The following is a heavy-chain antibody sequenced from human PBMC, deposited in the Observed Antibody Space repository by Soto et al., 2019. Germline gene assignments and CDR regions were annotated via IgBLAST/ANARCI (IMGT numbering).Heavy chain of an antibody. Sequence: EVQLVESGGGLVQPGGSLRLSYAASGFTFSNYWMYWVRQAPGKGLVWVSRINSDGSVSSYADSVKGRLTISRDNVKNTLYLQMDSLRAEDTAVYYCARGDCVGGTCYSLAGSFYYYMDVWGKGTTVTVFS. V-gene: IGHV3-74*01. CDR3: ARGDCVGGTCYSLAGSFYYYMDV. CDR1: GFTFSNYW. D-gene: IGHD2-15*01. J-gene: IGHJ6*03. CDR2: INSDGSVS.